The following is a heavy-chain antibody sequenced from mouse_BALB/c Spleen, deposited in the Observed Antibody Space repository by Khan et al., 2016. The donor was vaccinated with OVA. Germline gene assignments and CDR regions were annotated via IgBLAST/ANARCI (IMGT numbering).Heavy chain of an antibody. J-gene: IGHJ2*01. V-gene: IGHV1-7*01. Sequence: QVQLQQSGAELAKPWASVKMSCKASGYTFTTYWMHWVKQRPGQGLEWIGYINPTSGYTYYNEKFKDRATLSADKSSSTAYMQLDSLTSEDSAVYYCTRDRIDYWGQGTPLTVSS. CDR1: GYTFTTYW. D-gene: IGHD3-2*01. CDR2: INPTSGYT. CDR3: TRDRIDY.